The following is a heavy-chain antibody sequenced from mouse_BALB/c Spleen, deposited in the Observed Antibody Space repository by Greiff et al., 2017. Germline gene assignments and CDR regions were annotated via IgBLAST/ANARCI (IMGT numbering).Heavy chain of an antibody. Sequence: QVQLQQSGAELVRPGASVTLSCKASGYTFTDYEMHWVKQTPVHGLEWIGAIDPETGGTAYNQKFKGKATLTADKSSSTAYMELRSLTSEDSAVYYCTRTTGALYFDYWGQGTTLTVSS. CDR3: TRTTGALYFDY. CDR2: IDPETGGT. D-gene: IGHD1-1*01. V-gene: IGHV1-15*01. J-gene: IGHJ2*01. CDR1: GYTFTDYE.